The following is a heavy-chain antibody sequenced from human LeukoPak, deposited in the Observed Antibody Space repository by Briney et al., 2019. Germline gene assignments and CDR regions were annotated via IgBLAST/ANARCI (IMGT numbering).Heavy chain of an antibody. CDR2: IYTSGIT. J-gene: IGHJ3*02. CDR3: ARDTPYSSSPYAFDI. CDR1: GGSISSYY. V-gene: IGHV4-4*07. D-gene: IGHD6-6*01. Sequence: ADTLSLTCTVSGGSISSYYWSWLRQPAGKGLEWVGRIYTSGITNYNPSLKSRVTMSVDTSKNQFSLKLSSVTAADTAVYYCARDTPYSSSPYAFDIWGQGTMVTVSS.